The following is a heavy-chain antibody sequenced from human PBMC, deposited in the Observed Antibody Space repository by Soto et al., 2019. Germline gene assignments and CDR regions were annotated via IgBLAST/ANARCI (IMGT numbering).Heavy chain of an antibody. CDR1: GYTFSMYG. CDR2: ISGYNGKT. CDR3: AREGPRPYYYYGMDV. V-gene: IGHV1-18*01. Sequence: QVQLVQSVAEVKKPGASVKVSCKSSGYTFSMYGISWVRQDPGQGLEWMGWISGYNGKTNYEQKFQDRVTMTTDTSTNMAYMELRSLRSDDTAVYYCAREGPRPYYYYGMDVWGQGTTVTVSS. J-gene: IGHJ6*02.